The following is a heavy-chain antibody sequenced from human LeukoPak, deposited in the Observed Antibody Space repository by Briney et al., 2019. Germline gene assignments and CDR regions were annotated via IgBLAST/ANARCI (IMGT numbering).Heavy chain of an antibody. V-gene: IGHV3-33*01. Sequence: PGGSLRLSCAASGFTFSSYGMHWVRQAPGKGLEWVAVIWYDGSNKYYADSVKGRFTISRDNSKNTLYLQMNSLRAEDTAVYYCARIDLTGSGAGRYYYGMDVWGKGTTVTVSS. CDR2: IWYDGSNK. J-gene: IGHJ6*04. CDR1: GFTFSSYG. CDR3: ARIDLTGSGAGRYYYGMDV. D-gene: IGHD3-10*01.